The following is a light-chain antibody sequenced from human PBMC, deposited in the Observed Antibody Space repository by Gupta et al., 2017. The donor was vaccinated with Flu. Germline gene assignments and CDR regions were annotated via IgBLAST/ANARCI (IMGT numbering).Light chain of an antibody. CDR2: AAS. CDR3: QQSYSTPGFT. Sequence: DIQMTQSPSSLSASVGDRVTITCRASQSISSYLNWYQQKPGKAPKLLIYAASSLQSGVPSRFSGSGSGTDXTLTISXLQPEDFATYYCQQSYSTPGFTFGXGTKVDIK. V-gene: IGKV1-39*01. J-gene: IGKJ3*01. CDR1: QSISSY.